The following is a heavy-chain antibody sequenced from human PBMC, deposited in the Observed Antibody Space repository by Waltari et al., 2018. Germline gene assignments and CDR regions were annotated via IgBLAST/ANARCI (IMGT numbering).Heavy chain of an antibody. Sequence: QVQLQESGPGLVKPSETLSLTCTVPGGPISSYYWSWIRQPPGKGLEWIGYIYYSGSTNYNPSLKSRVTISVDTSKNQFSLKLSSVTAADTAVYYCARGDPDAFDIWGQGTMVTVSS. V-gene: IGHV4-59*01. CDR2: IYYSGST. J-gene: IGHJ3*02. CDR1: GGPISSYY. CDR3: ARGDPDAFDI.